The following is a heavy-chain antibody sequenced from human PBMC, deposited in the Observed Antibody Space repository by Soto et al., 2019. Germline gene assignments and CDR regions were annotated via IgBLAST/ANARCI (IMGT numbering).Heavy chain of an antibody. CDR3: ARATSGWYVRGFDY. V-gene: IGHV3-30-3*01. CDR2: ISYDGSNK. D-gene: IGHD6-19*01. J-gene: IGHJ4*02. CDR1: GFTFSSYA. Sequence: GGSLRLSGAASGFTFSSYAMHWVRQAPGKGLEWVAVISYDGSNKYYADSVKGRFTISRDNSKNTLYLQMNSLRAEDTAVYYCARATSGWYVRGFDYWGQGTLVTVSS.